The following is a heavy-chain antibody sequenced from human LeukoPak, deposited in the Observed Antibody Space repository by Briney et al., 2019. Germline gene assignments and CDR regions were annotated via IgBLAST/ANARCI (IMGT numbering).Heavy chain of an antibody. D-gene: IGHD2-2*01. CDR3: ARDYCSSTSCSRASWFDP. Sequence: ASVKVSCKAPGYTFTSYYMHWVRQAPGQGLEWMGIINPSGGSTSYAQKFQGRVTMTRDTSTSTVYMELSSLRSEDTAVYYCARDYCSSTSCSRASWFDPWGQGTLVTVSS. CDR1: GYTFTSYY. J-gene: IGHJ5*02. V-gene: IGHV1-46*03. CDR2: INPSGGST.